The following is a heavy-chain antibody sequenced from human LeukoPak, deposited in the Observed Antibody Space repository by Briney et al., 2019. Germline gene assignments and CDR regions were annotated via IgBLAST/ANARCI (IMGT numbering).Heavy chain of an antibody. D-gene: IGHD1-26*01. V-gene: IGHV5-51*01. CDR1: GYNFAKYW. CDR2: NYPGDPEP. CDR3: ARQNRDGSQTRGYYFDY. J-gene: IGHJ4*02. Sequence: GESLKISCEASGYNFAKYWIAWVRQVPGKGPELDGPNYPGDPEPTYGPSFQGQVTISADKSINTGYLQWSSLKASDTATYYCARQNRDGSQTRGYYFDYWGQGSLVTVSS.